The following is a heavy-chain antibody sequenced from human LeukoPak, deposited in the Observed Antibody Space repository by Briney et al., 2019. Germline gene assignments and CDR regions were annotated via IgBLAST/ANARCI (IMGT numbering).Heavy chain of an antibody. CDR3: VHPTLTGGFDI. CDR1: GVTVANKY. Sequence: GGTLSLSCAASGVTVANKYMSWVRQAPGKGLEWVSIIYTGGSTFYTADVRGRFTISRDNSKNNLDLQMNGLRTEDTAVYYCVHPTLTGGFDIWGQGTMVTVSS. V-gene: IGHV3-53*01. J-gene: IGHJ3*02. CDR2: IYTGGST. D-gene: IGHD2-8*02.